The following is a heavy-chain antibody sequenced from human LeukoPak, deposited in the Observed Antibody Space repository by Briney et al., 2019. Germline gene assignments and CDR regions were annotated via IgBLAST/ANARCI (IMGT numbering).Heavy chain of an antibody. J-gene: IGHJ4*02. CDR2: INAGNGNT. D-gene: IGHD1-26*01. V-gene: IGHV1-3*01. CDR1: GYTFTSYA. CDR3: ARDASSIVGATTIDY. Sequence: ASVKVSCKASGYTFTSYAMHWVRQAPGQRLEWMGWINAGNGNTKYSQKFQGRVTITRDTSASTAYMELSSLRSEDTAVYYCARDASSIVGATTIDYWGQGTLVTVSS.